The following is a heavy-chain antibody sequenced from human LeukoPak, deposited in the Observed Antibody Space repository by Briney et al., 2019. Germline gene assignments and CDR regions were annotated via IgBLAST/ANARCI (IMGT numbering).Heavy chain of an antibody. J-gene: IGHJ6*02. Sequence: SETLSPTCTVSGGSISSYYWSWIRQPAGKGLEWIGRIYTSGSTNYNPSLKSRVTMSVDTSKNQFSLKLSSVTAADTAVYYCASLGRLGGYWYGMDVWGQGTTVTVSS. CDR2: IYTSGST. V-gene: IGHV4-4*07. D-gene: IGHD3-16*01. CDR3: ASLGRLGGYWYGMDV. CDR1: GGSISSYY.